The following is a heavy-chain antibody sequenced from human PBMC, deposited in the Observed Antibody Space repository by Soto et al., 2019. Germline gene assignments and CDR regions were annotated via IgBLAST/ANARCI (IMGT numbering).Heavy chain of an antibody. D-gene: IGHD1-26*01. CDR3: AISWGYRETNWFDP. Sequence: GASVKVSCKVSGYTFTSYDINWVRQATGQGLEWMGWMNPNSGNTGYAQKFQGRVTMTRNTSISTAYMELSSLRSEDTAVYYCAISWGYRETNWFDPWGQGTLVTSPQ. CDR2: MNPNSGNT. J-gene: IGHJ5*02. CDR1: GYTFTSYD. V-gene: IGHV1-8*01.